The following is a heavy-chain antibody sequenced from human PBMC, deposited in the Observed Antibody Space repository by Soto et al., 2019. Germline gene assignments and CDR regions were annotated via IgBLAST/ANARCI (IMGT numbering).Heavy chain of an antibody. Sequence: VQLVESGGGVVQPGGSRRLSCAASGFTFRSYGMHWVRQAPGKGLEWVAVIYYDGINKYYADSVKGRFTISRDISKSTLFLQMNSLRAEDTALYYCARDLEELDVWGQGTTVTVSS. CDR3: ARDLEELDV. J-gene: IGHJ6*02. CDR2: IYYDGINK. V-gene: IGHV3-33*01. CDR1: GFTFRSYG. D-gene: IGHD3-16*01.